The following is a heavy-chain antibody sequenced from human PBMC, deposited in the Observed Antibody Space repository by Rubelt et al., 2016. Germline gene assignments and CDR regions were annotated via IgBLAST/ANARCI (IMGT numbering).Heavy chain of an antibody. CDR1: GFTFDDYA. V-gene: IGHV3-43D*03. J-gene: IGHJ4*01. Sequence: GGSLRLSCAVSGFTFDDYAMHWVRQAPGKGLEWVALISWDGHFSYYADSGKGRFTISRDNAKKSLYLEMTSLRAEDTAVYYCARDFLDWGHGILVTVSS. CDR3: ARDFLD. CDR2: ISWDGHFS.